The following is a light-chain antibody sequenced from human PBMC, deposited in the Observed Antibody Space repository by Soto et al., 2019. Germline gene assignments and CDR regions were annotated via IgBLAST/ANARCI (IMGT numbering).Light chain of an antibody. CDR2: DVS. CDR3: SSFRSTSTLYV. Sequence: QSVLTQPASVSGSPGQSITISCTGTSSDVGAYNYVSWYQQHPGKAPKLMIYDVSKRPSGVSNRFSGSKSGNTASLTISGFQAEDEADYYCSSFRSTSTLYVFGTGTKLTVL. J-gene: IGLJ1*01. CDR1: SSDVGAYNY. V-gene: IGLV2-14*01.